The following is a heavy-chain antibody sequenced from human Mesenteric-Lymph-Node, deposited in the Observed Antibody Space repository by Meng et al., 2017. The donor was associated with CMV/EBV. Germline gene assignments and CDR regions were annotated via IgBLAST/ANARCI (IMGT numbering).Heavy chain of an antibody. CDR2: IIPILGIA. CDR3: ARSPGYYYYGMDV. Sequence: SVKVSCKASGYTFTSYYMHWVRQAPGQGLEWMGRIIPILGIANYAQKFQGRVTITADKSTSTAYMELSSLRSEDTAVYYCARSPGYYYYGMDVWGQGTTVTVSS. CDR1: GYTFTSYY. V-gene: IGHV1-69*02. J-gene: IGHJ6*02.